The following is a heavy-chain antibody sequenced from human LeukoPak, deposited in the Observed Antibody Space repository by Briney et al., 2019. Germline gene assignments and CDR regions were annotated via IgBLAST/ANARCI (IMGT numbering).Heavy chain of an antibody. D-gene: IGHD3-10*01. CDR2: IKQDGSEK. CDR3: AKDWGTMVRRENYYGMDV. V-gene: IGHV3-7*01. Sequence: PGGSLRLSCAASGFTFSSYWMSWVRQAPGKGLEWVANIKQDGSEKYYVDSVKGRFTISRDNSKNTLYLQMNSLRAEDTAVYYCAKDWGTMVRRENYYGMDVWGQGTTVTVSS. CDR1: GFTFSSYW. J-gene: IGHJ6*02.